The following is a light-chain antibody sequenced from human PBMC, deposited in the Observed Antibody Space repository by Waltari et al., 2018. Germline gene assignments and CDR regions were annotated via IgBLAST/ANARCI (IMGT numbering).Light chain of an antibody. CDR1: NIGSKS. CDR3: QVWDDSTAQGV. CDR2: YND. Sequence: SDVLTQTPSVSVVPGTTATITCGRQNIGSKSVHWYQQKAGQAPVLVSYYNDDRPSGIPARFTGSNSVNTATLTIRRVEAGDEADYYCQVWDDSTAQGVFGGWTTLTVL. V-gene: IGLV3-21*04. J-gene: IGLJ3*02.